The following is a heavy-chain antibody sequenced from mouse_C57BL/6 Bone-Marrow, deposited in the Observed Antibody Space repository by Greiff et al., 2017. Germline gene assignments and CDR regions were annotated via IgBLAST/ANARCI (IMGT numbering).Heavy chain of an antibody. V-gene: IGHV2-6-1*01. Sequence: QVQLKESGPGLVAPSQSLSITCTVSGFSLTSYGVHWVRQPPGKGLEWLVVIWSDGSTTYNSALKSRLSISKDNSKSQVILKMNSLQTDDTAMYYCARHECITTPEENAMDYWGQGTSVTVSS. J-gene: IGHJ4*01. CDR3: ARHECITTPEENAMDY. CDR1: GFSLTSYG. D-gene: IGHD1-1*01. CDR2: IWSDGST.